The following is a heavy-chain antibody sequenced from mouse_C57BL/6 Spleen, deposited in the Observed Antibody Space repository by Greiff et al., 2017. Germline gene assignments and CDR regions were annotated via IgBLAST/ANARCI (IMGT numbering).Heavy chain of an antibody. J-gene: IGHJ1*03. V-gene: IGHV5-4*01. CDR1: GFTFSSYA. CDR2: ISDGGSYT. Sequence: EVKLMESGGGLVKPGGSLKLSCAASGFTFSSYAMSWVRQTPEKRLEWVATISDGGSYTYYPDNVKGRFTISRDNAKNNLYLQMSHLKSEDTAMYYCARDRLIYYYGSSYWYFDVWGTGTTVTVSS. CDR3: ARDRLIYYYGSSYWYFDV. D-gene: IGHD1-1*01.